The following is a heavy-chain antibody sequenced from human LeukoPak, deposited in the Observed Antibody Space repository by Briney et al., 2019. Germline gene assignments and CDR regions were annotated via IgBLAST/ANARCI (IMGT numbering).Heavy chain of an antibody. Sequence: GGSLRLSCAASGFTFSSYSMNWVRQAPGKGLEWVSSISSSSSYIYYADSVKGRFTISRDNAKNSLYLQMNGLRAEDTAVYYCARDLGWYSSGWYDGGYFDYWGQGTLVTVSS. D-gene: IGHD6-19*01. V-gene: IGHV3-21*01. CDR1: GFTFSSYS. CDR2: ISSSSSYI. CDR3: ARDLGWYSSGWYDGGYFDY. J-gene: IGHJ4*02.